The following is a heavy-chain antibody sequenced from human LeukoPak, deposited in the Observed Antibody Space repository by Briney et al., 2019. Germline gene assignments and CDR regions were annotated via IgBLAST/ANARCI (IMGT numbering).Heavy chain of an antibody. CDR3: ARVGCSSTSCYDY. J-gene: IGHJ4*02. CDR2: ICTAGDT. V-gene: IGHV3-13*01. D-gene: IGHD2-2*01. Sequence: GGSLRLSCAASGFTFSSYDMHWVRQAPGKGLEWVSAICTAGDTYYPGSVTGRLTISREKTKNSWYLQMNSLRAGDTAVYYCARVGCSSTSCYDYWGQGTLVTVSS. CDR1: GFTFSSYD.